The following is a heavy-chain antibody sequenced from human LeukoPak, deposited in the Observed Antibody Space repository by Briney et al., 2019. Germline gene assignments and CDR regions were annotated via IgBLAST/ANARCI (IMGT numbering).Heavy chain of an antibody. J-gene: IGHJ4*02. D-gene: IGHD3-22*01. Sequence: PSETLSLTCTVSGGSISSSSYYWGWIRQPPGKGLEWIGSIYYSGSTYYNPSLKSRVTISVDTSKNQFSLKLSSVTAADTAVYYCARLSNYSESSGYYPYWGQGTLVTVSS. V-gene: IGHV4-39*01. CDR2: IYYSGST. CDR1: GGSISSSSYY. CDR3: ARLSNYSESSGYYPY.